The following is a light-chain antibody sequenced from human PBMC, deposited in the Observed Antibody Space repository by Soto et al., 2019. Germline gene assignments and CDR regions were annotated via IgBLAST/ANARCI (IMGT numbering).Light chain of an antibody. V-gene: IGLV2-14*01. CDR3: SSYTSSSTYV. CDR2: DVS. Sequence: QSVRTQPASVSGSPGQSITISCTGTSSDVGGYNYVSWYQQHPGKAPKLMIYDVSNRPSGVSNRFSGSKSGNTAPLTISGLQAEDEADYYCSSYTSSSTYVFGTGTKVTVL. CDR1: SSDVGGYNY. J-gene: IGLJ1*01.